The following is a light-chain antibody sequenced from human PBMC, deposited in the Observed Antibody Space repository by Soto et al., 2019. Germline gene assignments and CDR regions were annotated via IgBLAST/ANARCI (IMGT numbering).Light chain of an antibody. J-gene: IGKJ4*01. Sequence: DIQMTQSPSSLSASVGDRVTITCRASQGLSSDLAWYQQKPGKVPKLLIYDASTLQSGVPSRFSGSGSGTDFTLTISSLQPEDVATYYCQKYNSVPLTFG. V-gene: IGKV1-27*01. CDR1: QGLSSD. CDR2: DAS. CDR3: QKYNSVPLT.